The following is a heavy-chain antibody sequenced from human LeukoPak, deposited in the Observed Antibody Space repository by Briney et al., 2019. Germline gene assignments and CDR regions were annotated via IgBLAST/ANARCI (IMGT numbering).Heavy chain of an antibody. CDR1: GYTFTGYY. CDR2: INPNSGGT. D-gene: IGHD3-9*01. CDR3: ARDGDYDILTGYYLSPLFDY. J-gene: IGHJ4*02. Sequence: ASVKVSCKASGYTFTGYYMHWVRQAPGQGLEWMGRINPNSGGTNYAQKFQGRVTMTRDTSTSTAYMELRSLRSDDTAVYYCARDGDYDILTGYYLSPLFDYWGQGTLVTVSS. V-gene: IGHV1-2*06.